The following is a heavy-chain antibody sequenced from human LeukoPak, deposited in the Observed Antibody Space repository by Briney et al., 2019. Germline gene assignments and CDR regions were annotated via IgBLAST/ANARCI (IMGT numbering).Heavy chain of an antibody. CDR2: MYNIDTT. V-gene: IGHV4-59*01. D-gene: IGHD2-21*01. J-gene: IGHJ6*03. CDR1: GGSISNYY. CDR3: ARGGGTYCGGLGRVCYSYMDV. Sequence: SETLCLTCSVSGGSISNYYWSWIRQPPGKGLEWIGFMYNIDTTNYNSSLKIRITILVDTSKNQFSLKLSSVIDADTAVYYCARGGGTYCGGLGRVCYSYMDVWGKGTTVTVSS.